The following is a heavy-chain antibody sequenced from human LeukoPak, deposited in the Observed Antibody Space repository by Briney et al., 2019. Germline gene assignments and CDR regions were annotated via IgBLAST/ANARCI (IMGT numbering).Heavy chain of an antibody. CDR3: ARVSGLGMNEYYQH. Sequence: GGSLRLSCAAPGFSFADSWMHWVRQAPGKGLVWVSRINNDGSDTRYADSVRGRFTISRDNAKNTLYLQMNSLRAEDTAVYYCARVSGLGMNEYYQHWGQGTLVTVPS. CDR1: GFSFADSW. V-gene: IGHV3-74*01. D-gene: IGHD3-10*01. J-gene: IGHJ1*01. CDR2: INNDGSDT.